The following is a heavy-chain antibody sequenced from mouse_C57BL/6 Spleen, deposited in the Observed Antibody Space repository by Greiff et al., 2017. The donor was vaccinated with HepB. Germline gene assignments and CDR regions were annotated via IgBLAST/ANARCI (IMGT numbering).Heavy chain of an antibody. V-gene: IGHV1-55*01. CDR2: IYPGSGST. D-gene: IGHD2-4*01. CDR3: ASSGLRYDYGGSYFDY. Sequence: QVQLQQPGAELVKPGASVKMSCKASGYTFTSYWITWVKQRPGQGLEWIGDIYPGSGSTNYNEKFKSKATLTVDTSSSTAYMQLSSLTSEDSAVYYCASSGLRYDYGGSYFDYWGQGTTLTVSS. CDR1: GYTFTSYW. J-gene: IGHJ2*01.